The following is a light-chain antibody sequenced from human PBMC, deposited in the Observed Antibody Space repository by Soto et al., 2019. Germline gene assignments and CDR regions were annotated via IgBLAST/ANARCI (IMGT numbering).Light chain of an antibody. CDR2: AAS. CDR3: QQSYSPPYI. J-gene: IGKJ2*01. Sequence: DIQMTQSPSSLSASVGDRVTITCRASQSISSYLNWYQQKPGKAPKLLIYAASSLQSGVPSRFSGSGSGTVFPLTISSWQLEDFATYYCQQSYSPPYIFGQGPSWRSN. CDR1: QSISSY. V-gene: IGKV1-39*01.